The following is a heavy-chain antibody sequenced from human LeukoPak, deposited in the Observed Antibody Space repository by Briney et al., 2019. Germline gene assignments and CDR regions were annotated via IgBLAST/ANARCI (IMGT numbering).Heavy chain of an antibody. D-gene: IGHD6-6*01. Sequence: SETLSLTCIVSGGSISSYFWSWIRQPPGKGLEWIGYISNSGSTNYNPSLKSRVTISADTSKNQFSLKLSSVTAADTAVYYCARGAFDRLEYSSYRSFDYWGQGTLVAVSS. J-gene: IGHJ4*02. CDR1: GGSISSYF. V-gene: IGHV4-59*01. CDR3: ARGAFDRLEYSSYRSFDY. CDR2: ISNSGST.